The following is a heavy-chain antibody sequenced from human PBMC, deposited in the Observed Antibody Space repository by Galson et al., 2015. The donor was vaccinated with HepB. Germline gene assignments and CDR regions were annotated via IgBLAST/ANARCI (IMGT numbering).Heavy chain of an antibody. CDR3: AREVGAEMATKTGWFDP. D-gene: IGHD5-24*01. J-gene: IGHJ5*02. Sequence: SLRLSCAASGFTFSSYSMNWVRQAPGKGLEWASYISSSSSTIYYADSVKGRFTISRDNAKNSLYLQMNSLRDEDTAVYYCAREVGAEMATKTGWFDPWGQGTLVTVSS. CDR2: ISSSSSTI. CDR1: GFTFSSYS. V-gene: IGHV3-48*02.